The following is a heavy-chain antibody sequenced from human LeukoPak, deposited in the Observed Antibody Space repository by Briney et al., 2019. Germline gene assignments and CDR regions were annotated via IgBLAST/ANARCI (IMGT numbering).Heavy chain of an antibody. V-gene: IGHV3-30*02. Sequence: GGSLRLSCAASGFTFSSYGMHWVRQAPGKGLEGVAFIRYDGSNKYYADSVKGRFTISRDNSKNTLYLQMNSLRAEDTAVYYCARGRGISFLYYFDYWGQGTLVTVSS. CDR3: ARGRGISFLYYFDY. CDR2: IRYDGSNK. J-gene: IGHJ4*02. CDR1: GFTFSSYG. D-gene: IGHD3-3*01.